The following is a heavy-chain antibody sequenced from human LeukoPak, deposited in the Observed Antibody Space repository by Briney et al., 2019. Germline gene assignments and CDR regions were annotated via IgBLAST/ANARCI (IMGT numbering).Heavy chain of an antibody. CDR1: GCTFSSYA. CDR3: ARDRGAPDYYYYGMDV. J-gene: IGHJ6*02. V-gene: IGHV1-69*13. CDR2: IIPIFGTT. D-gene: IGHD3-10*01. Sequence: ASLKVSCKASGCTFSSYAISWVRQAPGQGLEWMGGIIPIFGTTNYAQKFQGRVTITADESTSTAYMELSSLRSEDTAVYYCARDRGAPDYYYYGMDVWGQGTTVTVSS.